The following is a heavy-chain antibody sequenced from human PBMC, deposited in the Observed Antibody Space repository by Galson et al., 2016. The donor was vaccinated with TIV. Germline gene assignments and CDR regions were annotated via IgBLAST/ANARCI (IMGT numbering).Heavy chain of an antibody. D-gene: IGHD2/OR15-2a*01. CDR2: ISGSGLGT. CDR1: GFTFSNYA. CDR3: AKGTPSEYYYGLDV. J-gene: IGHJ6*02. V-gene: IGHV3-23*01. Sequence: SLRLSCAASGFTFSNYAMSWVRQAPGKGLEWVSAISGSGLGTFYADSVKGRFTISRDNSKNTLYLQMSSLRAEDAAVYYCAKGTPSEYYYGLDVWGQGTTVTVSS.